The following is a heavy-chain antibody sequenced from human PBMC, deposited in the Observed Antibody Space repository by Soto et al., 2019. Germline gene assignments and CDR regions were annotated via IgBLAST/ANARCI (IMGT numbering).Heavy chain of an antibody. V-gene: IGHV3-30*18. CDR2: ISYDGNEK. CDR3: AKEGALSGWTYGDY. D-gene: IGHD6-19*01. Sequence: QVQLVESGGGVVQPGRSLRLSCAASGFTFSTYGMHWVRQAPGKGLEWVAVISYDGNEKHYADSVKGRFTISRDNSKDTLSLQMNSLRAEDTAVYYCAKEGALSGWTYGDYGGQGTLVTVSS. CDR1: GFTFSTYG. J-gene: IGHJ4*02.